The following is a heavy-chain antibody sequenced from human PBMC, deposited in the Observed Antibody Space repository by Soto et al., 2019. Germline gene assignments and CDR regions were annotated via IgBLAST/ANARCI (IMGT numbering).Heavy chain of an antibody. CDR3: AEVGWGGVTKSDC. D-gene: IGHD3-16*01. CDR1: GYTFTSYG. J-gene: IGHJ4*02. V-gene: IGHV1-18*01. Sequence: QVQLVQSVAEVKKPGASVKVSCKASGYTFTSYGISWVRQAPGQGLEWMGWISAYNGNTNYAQKLQGRGTLTTDTSMRTTDMELSSLRTDDKAVYYCAEVGWGGVTKSDCRGQGTLVTVSS. CDR2: ISAYNGNT.